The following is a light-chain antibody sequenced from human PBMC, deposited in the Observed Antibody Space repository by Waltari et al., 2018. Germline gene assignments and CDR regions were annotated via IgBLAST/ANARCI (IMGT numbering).Light chain of an antibody. CDR1: QGISNY. CDR3: QQANSFPLT. CDR2: LAS. V-gene: IGKV1-12*01. J-gene: IGKJ3*01. Sequence: DIQMTQSPFFVSASVGDRVTITCRASQGISNYLAWYQQKPGKAPKLLISLASRLQTGVPSRFSGSGSGTEFSLTIASLQPEDSATYYCQQANSFPLTFGPGTRVDV.